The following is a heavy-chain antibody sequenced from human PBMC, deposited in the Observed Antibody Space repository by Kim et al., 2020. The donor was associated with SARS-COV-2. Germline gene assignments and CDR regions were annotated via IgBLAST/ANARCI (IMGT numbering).Heavy chain of an antibody. J-gene: IGHJ4*02. V-gene: IGHV1-46*01. CDR3: ARGGPTEPVDY. Sequence: DPQKFQSRVTMPKDKSTSAVYMERSSLRSEDTAVYYCARGGPTEPVDYWGQGTLVTVSS. D-gene: IGHD3-16*01.